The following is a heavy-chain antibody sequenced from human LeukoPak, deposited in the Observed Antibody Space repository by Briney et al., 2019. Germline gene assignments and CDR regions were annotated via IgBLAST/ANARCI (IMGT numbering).Heavy chain of an antibody. V-gene: IGHV4-4*07. Sequence: SETLSLTCTVSGGSISSYYWSWLRQPAGKGLEWIGRIYNSGSTNYNPSLKSRVTMSVDTSKNQFSLKLSSVTAADSAVYSCARDSDVSGYSYGFYFDYWGQGTLVTVSS. CDR3: ARDSDVSGYSYGFYFDY. J-gene: IGHJ4*02. D-gene: IGHD5-18*01. CDR1: GGSISSYY. CDR2: IYNSGST.